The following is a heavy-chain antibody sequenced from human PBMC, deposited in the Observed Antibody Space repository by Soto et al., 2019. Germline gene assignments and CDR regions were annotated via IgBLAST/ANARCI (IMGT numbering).Heavy chain of an antibody. Sequence: GGSLRLSCAASGFTFSSYAMSWVRQAPGKGLEWVSAISGSSGSTYYADSVKGRFTISRDNSKNTLYLQMNSLRAEDTAVYYCAKALSSWYQYYFDYWGQGTLVTVSS. CDR1: GFTFSSYA. J-gene: IGHJ4*02. V-gene: IGHV3-23*01. CDR2: ISGSSGST. CDR3: AKALSSWYQYYFDY. D-gene: IGHD6-13*01.